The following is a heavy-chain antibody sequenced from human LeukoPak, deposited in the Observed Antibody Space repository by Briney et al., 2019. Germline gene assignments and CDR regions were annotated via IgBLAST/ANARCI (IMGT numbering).Heavy chain of an antibody. J-gene: IGHJ1*01. D-gene: IGHD1-1*01. Sequence: GGSLRPSCAASGFTFSSYEMNWVRQAPGKGLEWVSYISSSSSTIYYADSVKGRFTISRDNAKNSLYLQMNSLRAEDTAVYYCARQGTRRTQYFQHWGQGTLVTVSS. CDR3: ARQGTRRTQYFQH. CDR1: GFTFSSYE. V-gene: IGHV3-48*01. CDR2: ISSSSSTI.